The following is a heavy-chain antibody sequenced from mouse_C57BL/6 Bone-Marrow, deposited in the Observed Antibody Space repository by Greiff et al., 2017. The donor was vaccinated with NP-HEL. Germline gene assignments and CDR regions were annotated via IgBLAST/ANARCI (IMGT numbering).Heavy chain of an antibody. CDR3: ASIYYGNPVMYAMDY. CDR1: GFSLTSYA. CDR2: IWTGGGT. Sequence: QVKLMESGPGLVAPSQSLSITCTVSGFSLTSYAISWVRQPPGKGLEWLGVIWTGGGTNYNSALKSRLSISKDNSKSQVFLKMNSRQTDDTARYYWASIYYGNPVMYAMDYWGQGTSVTVSS. D-gene: IGHD2-1*01. J-gene: IGHJ4*01. V-gene: IGHV2-9-1*01.